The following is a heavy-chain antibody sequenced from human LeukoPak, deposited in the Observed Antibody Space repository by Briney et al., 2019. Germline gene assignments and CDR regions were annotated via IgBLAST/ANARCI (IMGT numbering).Heavy chain of an antibody. CDR3: ARDNSYDYVWGSYRSDY. Sequence: ASVKVSCKASGYTFTSYGISWVRQAPGEGLEWMGWVSPYNGNTKYAEKVQGRVTMTTDKSTSTAYMELKNMRSDDTAVYYCARDNSYDYVWGSYRSDYWGQGTQVTVSS. V-gene: IGHV1-18*01. J-gene: IGHJ4*02. D-gene: IGHD3-16*02. CDR2: VSPYNGNT. CDR1: GYTFTSYG.